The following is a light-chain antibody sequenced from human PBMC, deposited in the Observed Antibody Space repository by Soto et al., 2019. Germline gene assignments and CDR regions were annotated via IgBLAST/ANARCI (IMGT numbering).Light chain of an antibody. CDR2: GAS. Sequence: EIVLTHSPGTLSLSPGERATLSFRASQSVSSSYLAWYQQKPGQAPRLLIYGASSRATGIPDRFSGSGSGTDFTLTISRLEPEDFAVYYCQKYGSSPKKFGQGTKGDIK. CDR1: QSVSSSY. V-gene: IGKV3-20*01. J-gene: IGKJ1*01. CDR3: QKYGSSPKK.